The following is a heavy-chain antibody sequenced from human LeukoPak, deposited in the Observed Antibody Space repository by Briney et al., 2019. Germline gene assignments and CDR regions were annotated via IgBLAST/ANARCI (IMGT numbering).Heavy chain of an antibody. Sequence: SETLSLTCTVSAGSFSRYYWSWIRQPAGKGLEWIGRIHASGSTNYNPSLKSRVTISVDESQNQFSLKLTSVTAADTAVYYCARGLVGTTGEQNWFDHWGQGTLLTVSS. CDR2: IHASGST. J-gene: IGHJ5*02. V-gene: IGHV4-4*07. D-gene: IGHD1-26*01. CDR3: ARGLVGTTGEQNWFDH. CDR1: AGSFSRYY.